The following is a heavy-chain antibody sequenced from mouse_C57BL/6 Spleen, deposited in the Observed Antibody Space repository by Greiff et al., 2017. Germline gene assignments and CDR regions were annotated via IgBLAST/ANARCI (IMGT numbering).Heavy chain of an antibody. Sequence: QVQLQQPGAELVRPGTSVKLSCKASGYTFTSYWMHWVKQRPGQGLEWIGVIDPSDSYTNYNQKFKGKATLTVDTSSSTAYMQLSSLTSEDSAVYYCARCPGDYYGSSYGDYWGQGTTLTVSS. CDR3: ARCPGDYYGSSYGDY. V-gene: IGHV1-59*01. CDR2: IDPSDSYT. J-gene: IGHJ2*01. D-gene: IGHD1-1*01. CDR1: GYTFTSYW.